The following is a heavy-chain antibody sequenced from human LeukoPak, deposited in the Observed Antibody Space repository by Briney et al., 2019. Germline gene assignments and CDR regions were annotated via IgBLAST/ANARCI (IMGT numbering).Heavy chain of an antibody. CDR3: VSFYETY. J-gene: IGHJ4*02. CDR1: GNYW. V-gene: IGHV3-74*01. Sequence: AGGSLRLSCAASGNYWMHWVRQAPGKGLVWVSHINSDGSWTGYADSVKGRFTISKDNAKNMVYLHMNSQRVDDTAVYYCVSFYETYWGRGTLVTVSS. CDR2: INSDGSWT. D-gene: IGHD2-2*01.